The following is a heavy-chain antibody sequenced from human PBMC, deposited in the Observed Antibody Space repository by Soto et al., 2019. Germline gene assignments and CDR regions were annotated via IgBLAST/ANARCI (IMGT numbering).Heavy chain of an antibody. CDR3: ARGYGSGSYYFWFDP. Sequence: ASVKVSCKASGYTFTSYAMHWVRQAPGQRLEWMGWINAGNGNTKYSQKFQGRVTITRDTSASTAYMELSSLRSEDTAVYYCARGYGSGSYYFWFDPWGQGTLVTVPS. CDR1: GYTFTSYA. V-gene: IGHV1-3*01. J-gene: IGHJ5*02. D-gene: IGHD3-10*01. CDR2: INAGNGNT.